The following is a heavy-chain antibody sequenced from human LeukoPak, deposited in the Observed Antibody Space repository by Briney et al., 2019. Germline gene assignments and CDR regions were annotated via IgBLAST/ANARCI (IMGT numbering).Heavy chain of an antibody. CDR3: ARDVYGGNSVGSYWFDP. D-gene: IGHD4-23*01. V-gene: IGHV3-33*01. CDR1: GLTFSSYG. J-gene: IGHJ5*02. CDR2: LWYDGSNK. Sequence: PGGSLRLFCAASGLTFSSYGMHWARQAPGKGLEGGAVLWYDGSNKYYADSVKGRFTISRDNSKNTLYLQMNSLRAEDKAVYYCARDVYGGNSVGSYWFDPWGQGTLVTVSS.